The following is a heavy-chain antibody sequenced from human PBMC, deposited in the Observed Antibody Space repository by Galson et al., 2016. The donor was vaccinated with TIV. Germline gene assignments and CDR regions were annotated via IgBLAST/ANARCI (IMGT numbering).Heavy chain of an antibody. Sequence: ETLSLTCAVSGYSITSGYYWGWIRQPPGKGLEWIGSIYYSGNIYSNPSLKGRLTISLDTSQNHISLKLNAVTAADTAVYYCMREGSTVTMHHYFGVEVWGQGTTVIVSS. D-gene: IGHD4-17*01. CDR2: IYYSGNI. J-gene: IGHJ6*01. CDR3: MREGSTVTMHHYFGVEV. CDR1: GYSITSGYY. V-gene: IGHV4-38-2*02.